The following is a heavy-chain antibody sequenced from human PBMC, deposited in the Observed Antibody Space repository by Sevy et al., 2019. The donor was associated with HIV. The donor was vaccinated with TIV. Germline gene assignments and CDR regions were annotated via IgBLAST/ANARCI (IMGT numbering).Heavy chain of an antibody. V-gene: IGHV3-11*01. D-gene: IGHD6-19*01. Sequence: GGSLRLSCAASGFTFSDYYMSWIRQAPGKGLEWVSYISSSGSTIYYADSVKGRVTISRDNAKNSLYLQMNSRRAEDTAVYSCEVLSSGWYGGRYYYYYGMDVWGQGTTVTVSS. CDR1: GFTFSDYY. J-gene: IGHJ6*02. CDR2: ISSSGSTI. CDR3: EVLSSGWYGGRYYYYYGMDV.